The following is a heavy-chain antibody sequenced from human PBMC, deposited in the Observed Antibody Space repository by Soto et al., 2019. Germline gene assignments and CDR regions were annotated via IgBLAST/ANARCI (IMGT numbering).Heavy chain of an antibody. CDR2: IYYSRNT. V-gene: IGHV4-39*01. J-gene: IGHJ6*02. CDR3: TRHSAHLSGDV. CDR1: GGSIATSSYY. D-gene: IGHD1-26*01. Sequence: SETLSLTCTVPGGSIATSSYYWAWIRQPPGMGLEWIGSIYYSRNTYYNLSLKSRVTISASQSQYPFSLQLSSVTAADTSLYYCTRHSAHLSGDVWGQGTRVTVSS.